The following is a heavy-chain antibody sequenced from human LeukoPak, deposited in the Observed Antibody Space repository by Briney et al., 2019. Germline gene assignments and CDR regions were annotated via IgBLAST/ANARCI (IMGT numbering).Heavy chain of an antibody. CDR2: IYSGGST. Sequence: GGSLRLSCAASGFTFSSYAMSWIRQAPGKGLEWVSVIYSGGSTYYADSVKGRFIISRDNSKNTLYLQMNSLRAEDTAVYYCARGISVEQWLVPNDAFDIWGQGTMVTVSS. J-gene: IGHJ3*02. D-gene: IGHD6-19*01. CDR1: GFTFSSYA. V-gene: IGHV3-53*01. CDR3: ARGISVEQWLVPNDAFDI.